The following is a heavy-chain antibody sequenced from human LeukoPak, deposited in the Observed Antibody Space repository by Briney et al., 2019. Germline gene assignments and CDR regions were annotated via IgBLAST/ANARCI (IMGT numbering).Heavy chain of an antibody. V-gene: IGHV3-48*01. D-gene: IGHD5-12*01. CDR1: GFTFSTYS. Sequence: GSLRLSCAASGFTFSTYSMKWVHQAPGKGLEWVSYISDSGAMYYADSVRGRFTISRENAQNSLFLQMNSLRAEDTAVYYCARDGGYRGYDADCWGQGTLVTVSS. J-gene: IGHJ4*02. CDR3: ARDGGYRGYDADC. CDR2: ISDSGAM.